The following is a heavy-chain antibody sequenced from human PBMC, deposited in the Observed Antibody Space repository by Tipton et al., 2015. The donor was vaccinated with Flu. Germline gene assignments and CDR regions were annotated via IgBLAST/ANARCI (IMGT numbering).Heavy chain of an antibody. CDR3: ARISRLYEDSASLAFDM. CDR2: INTDGSTT. CDR1: GFAFSGYW. V-gene: IGHV3-74*01. J-gene: IGHJ3*02. D-gene: IGHD1-26*01. Sequence: SLRLSCAASGFAFSGYWMHWVRQVPGKGLVWLSRINTDGSTTNCADSVEGRFTISRDNAKKTLYLDMNSLRAEDAAVYYCARISRLYEDSASLAFDMWGQGTVVTVSS.